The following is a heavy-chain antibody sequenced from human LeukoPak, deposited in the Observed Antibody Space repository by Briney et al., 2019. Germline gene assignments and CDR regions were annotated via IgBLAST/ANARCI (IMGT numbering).Heavy chain of an antibody. CDR2: INSDGSST. CDR3: ARDDPHSYGAQASDY. D-gene: IGHD5-18*01. J-gene: IGHJ4*02. Sequence: GGSLSLSCAASGFTFSSYWMHWVRQAPGKGLVWVSRINSDGSSTSYADSVKGRFTISRDNAKNTLYLQMNSLRAEDTAVYYCARDDPHSYGAQASDYWGQGTLVTVSS. V-gene: IGHV3-74*01. CDR1: GFTFSSYW.